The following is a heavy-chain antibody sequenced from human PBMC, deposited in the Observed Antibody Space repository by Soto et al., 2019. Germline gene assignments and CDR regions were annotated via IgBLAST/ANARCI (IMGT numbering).Heavy chain of an antibody. J-gene: IGHJ6*03. Sequence: PSETLSLTCTVSGGSISSYYWSWIRQPPGKGLEWIGYIYYSGSTNYNPSLKSRVTISVDTSKNQFSLKLSSVTAADTAVYYCARAAVAGTSFDYYYMDVWGQGTTVTVSS. CDR3: ARAAVAGTSFDYYYMDV. V-gene: IGHV4-59*01. D-gene: IGHD6-19*01. CDR1: GGSISSYY. CDR2: IYYSGST.